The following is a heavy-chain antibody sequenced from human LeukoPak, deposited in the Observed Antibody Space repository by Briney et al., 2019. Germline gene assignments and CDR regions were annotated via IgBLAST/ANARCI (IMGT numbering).Heavy chain of an antibody. V-gene: IGHV4-38-2*01. Sequence: SETLSLTCAVSGYSISSGYYWGWIRQPPGKGLEWIGSIYHSGSTYYNPSLKSRVTISVDTSKNQFSLKLSSVTAADTAVYYCAVDAYGDYDYFDYWGQGTLVTVSS. D-gene: IGHD4-17*01. J-gene: IGHJ4*02. CDR1: GYSISSGYY. CDR3: AVDAYGDYDYFDY. CDR2: IYHSGST.